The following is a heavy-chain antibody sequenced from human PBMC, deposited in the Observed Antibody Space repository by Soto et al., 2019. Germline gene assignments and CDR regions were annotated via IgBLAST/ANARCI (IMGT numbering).Heavy chain of an antibody. D-gene: IGHD3-22*01. CDR2: IYYSGST. CDR3: ARHDSPYYYDSSGLDP. J-gene: IGHJ5*02. CDR1: GGSISSSSYY. Sequence: PSETLSLTXTVSGGSISSSSYYWGWIRQPPGKGLEWIGSIYYSGSTYYNPSLKSRVTISVDTSKNQFSLKLSSVTAADTAVYYCARHDSPYYYDSSGLDPWGQGTLVTVSS. V-gene: IGHV4-39*01.